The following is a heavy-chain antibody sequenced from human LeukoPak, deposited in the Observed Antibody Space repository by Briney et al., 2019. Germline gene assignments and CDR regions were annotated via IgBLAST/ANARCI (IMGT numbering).Heavy chain of an antibody. CDR3: AKGAYYYDSSGQYYFDY. Sequence: GGSLRLSCTASGFTFSDYGIHWVRQAPGKGLEWVTFISYDGSNKYYVDSMKGRFTISRDNSKNTLYLQMNSLRAEDTAVYYCAKGAYYYDSSGQYYFDYWGQGTLVTVSS. CDR2: ISYDGSNK. V-gene: IGHV3-30*18. D-gene: IGHD3-22*01. CDR1: GFTFSDYG. J-gene: IGHJ4*02.